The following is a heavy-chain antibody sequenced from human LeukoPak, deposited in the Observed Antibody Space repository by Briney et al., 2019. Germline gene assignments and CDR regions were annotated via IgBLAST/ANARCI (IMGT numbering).Heavy chain of an antibody. V-gene: IGHV3-30-3*01. D-gene: IGHD2-2*01. J-gene: IGHJ4*02. CDR2: ISDDGSKK. CDR3: AREGGYCSSTTCYFDS. Sequence: GRSLRLSCAASVFTFSSYSMHWVRQAPGKGLEWVAVISDDGSKKSYADSVKGRFTVSRDNSKNTLYLQMNSPRVEDTAVYYCAREGGYCSSTTCYFDSWGQGTLVTVSS. CDR1: VFTFSSYS.